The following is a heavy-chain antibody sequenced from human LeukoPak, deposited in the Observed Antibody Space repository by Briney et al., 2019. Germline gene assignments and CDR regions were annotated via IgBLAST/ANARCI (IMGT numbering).Heavy chain of an antibody. D-gene: IGHD1-26*01. CDR1: GGSTSSGGYY. CDR3: AKSGGSGLIDY. Sequence: NPSETLSLTCAVSGGSTSSGGYYWGWVRQPPGKGLEWIGNIYSSGNTYYNASLKSRVTIYIDTSKNQFSLNLSSVTAADTAVYYCAKSGGSGLIDYWGQGTLVTVSS. CDR2: IYSSGNT. J-gene: IGHJ4*02. V-gene: IGHV4-39*01.